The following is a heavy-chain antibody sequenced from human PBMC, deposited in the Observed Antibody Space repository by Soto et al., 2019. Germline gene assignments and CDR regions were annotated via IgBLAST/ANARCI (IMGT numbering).Heavy chain of an antibody. CDR1: GGSISSRGFY. J-gene: IGHJ3*01. CDR3: ARDHGPRGAFDF. D-gene: IGHD3-10*01. Sequence: QVQLQESGPGLVKPSQTLSLTCTVSGGSISSRGFYWDWIRQHPGEGREWIGYISYSGTTNYNPSLKSRVTISVDTSNNQLSLKLSSVTAADTAVYYCARDHGPRGAFDFWGQGTMVTVSS. CDR2: ISYSGTT. V-gene: IGHV4-31*03.